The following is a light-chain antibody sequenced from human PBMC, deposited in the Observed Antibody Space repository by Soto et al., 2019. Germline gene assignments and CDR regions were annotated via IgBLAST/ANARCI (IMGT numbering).Light chain of an antibody. Sequence: NFMLTQPHSVSESPGKTVTIFCTRTSGSIASNYVQWYQQRPDSAPATLIYGDTLRPSGVPDRFSGSIDSSSNSASLTISGLQIEDEADYYCQSYGVFGGRTKLTVL. V-gene: IGLV6-57*04. J-gene: IGLJ2*01. CDR1: SGSIASNY. CDR3: QSYGV. CDR2: GDT.